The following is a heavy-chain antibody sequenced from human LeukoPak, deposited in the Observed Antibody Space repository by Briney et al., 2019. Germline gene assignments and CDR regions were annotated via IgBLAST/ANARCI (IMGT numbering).Heavy chain of an antibody. J-gene: IGHJ3*02. CDR1: GYTFSNYC. CDR3: ARVGGLQAGDYVPPHPNAFDI. Sequence: AASVKVSCKASGYTFSNYCMHWVRQAPGQGLEWMGWISAYNGNTNYAQKLQGRVTMTTDTSTSTAYMELRSLRSDDTAVYYCARVGGLQAGDYVPPHPNAFDIWGQGTMVTVSS. D-gene: IGHD4-17*01. CDR2: ISAYNGNT. V-gene: IGHV1-18*04.